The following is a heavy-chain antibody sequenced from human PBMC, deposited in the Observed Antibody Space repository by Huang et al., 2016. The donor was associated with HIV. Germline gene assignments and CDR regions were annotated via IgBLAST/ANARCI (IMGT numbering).Heavy chain of an antibody. V-gene: IGHV3-7*03. J-gene: IGHJ3*02. CDR2: IKQDGSEK. D-gene: IGHD2-21*01. Sequence: EVQLVESGGGLVQPGGSLRLSCEDSGFTFSSYWMSWVRQVPGKGLEGVANIKQDGSEKDYVDAVRGRFTISRDNAKNSMYLRMNSLRAEDTAVYYCARDRLDLRTFDMWGQGTMVTVSS. CDR1: GFTFSSYW. CDR3: ARDRLDLRTFDM.